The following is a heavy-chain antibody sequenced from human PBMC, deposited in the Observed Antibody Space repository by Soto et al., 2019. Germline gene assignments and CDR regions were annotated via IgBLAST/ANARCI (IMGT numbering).Heavy chain of an antibody. V-gene: IGHV3-7*03. CDR2: IKQDGSEK. D-gene: IGHD3-3*01. CDR1: GFTFSSYW. Sequence: ESGGGLVQPGGSLRLSCAASGFTFSSYWMSWVRQAPGKGLEWVANIKQDGSEKYYVDSVKGRFTISRDNAKNSLYLQMNSLRAEDTAVYYCARDRRGFLEWLLSDYYYYGMDVWGQGTTVTVSS. J-gene: IGHJ6*02. CDR3: ARDRRGFLEWLLSDYYYYGMDV.